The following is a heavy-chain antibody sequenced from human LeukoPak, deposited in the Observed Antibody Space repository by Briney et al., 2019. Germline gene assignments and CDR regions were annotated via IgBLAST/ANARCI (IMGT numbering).Heavy chain of an antibody. CDR1: RGSFSGYY. J-gene: IGHJ4*02. D-gene: IGHD5-18*01. CDR2: INHSGST. V-gene: IGHV4-34*01. CDR3: ARGLRGYSYGRLFDY. Sequence: SETLSLTCAVYRGSFSGYYWSWIRQPPGKGLEWIGEINHSGSTNYNPSLKSRVTISVDTSKNQFSLKLSSVTAADTAVYYCARGLRGYSYGRLFDYWGQGTLVTVSS.